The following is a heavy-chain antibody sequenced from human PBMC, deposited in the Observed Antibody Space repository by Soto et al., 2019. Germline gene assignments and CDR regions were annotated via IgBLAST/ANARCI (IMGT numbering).Heavy chain of an antibody. Sequence: ASVKVSCKASGGTFSSYAISWVRQAPGQGLEWMGGIIPIFGTANYAQKFQGRVTITADKSTSTAYMELSSLRSEDTAVYYCARDDYSLPYYYGMDVWGQGTTVTVSS. CDR3: ARDDYSLPYYYGMDV. CDR1: GGTFSSYA. D-gene: IGHD4-4*01. V-gene: IGHV1-69*06. CDR2: IIPIFGTA. J-gene: IGHJ6*02.